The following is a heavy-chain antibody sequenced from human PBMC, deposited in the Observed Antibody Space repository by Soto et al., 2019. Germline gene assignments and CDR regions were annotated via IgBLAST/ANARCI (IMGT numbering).Heavy chain of an antibody. V-gene: IGHV3-23*01. CDR3: AKESPYCTSSSCRVYYFDY. J-gene: IGHJ4*02. D-gene: IGHD2-2*01. CDR1: GFTFSSFA. Sequence: EVQLLESGGGLVQPGGSLRLSCAASGFTFSSFAMSWVRQAPGKGLEWVSAMSGSDGRTYYADSVKGRFTISRDNSKNTLYLQMNNLSAEDTVVYFCAKESPYCTSSSCRVYYFDYWGQGTLITVSS. CDR2: MSGSDGRT.